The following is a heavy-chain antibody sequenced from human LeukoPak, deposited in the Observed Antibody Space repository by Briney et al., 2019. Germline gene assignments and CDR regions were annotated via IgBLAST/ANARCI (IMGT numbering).Heavy chain of an antibody. CDR3: AKDSYDSSGSRYDY. J-gene: IGHJ4*02. CDR1: GFTFSSYA. Sequence: PGGSLRLSCAASGFTFSSYAMSWVRQAPGKGLEWVSAISGSGGSTYYADSVKGRVTISRDNYKNTLFLQMNSLRAEDTAIYYCAKDSYDSSGSRYDYWGQGTLVTVSS. CDR2: ISGSGGST. D-gene: IGHD3-22*01. V-gene: IGHV3-23*01.